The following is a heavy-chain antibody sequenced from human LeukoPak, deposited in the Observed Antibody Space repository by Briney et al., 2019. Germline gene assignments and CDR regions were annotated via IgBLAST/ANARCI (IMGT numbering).Heavy chain of an antibody. J-gene: IGHJ4*02. V-gene: IGHV3-15*01. CDR3: TTDLFFFRALY. CDR1: GFPFKDAW. D-gene: IGHD2-21*01. CDR2: IKSKTDGETT. Sequence: GGSLRLSCAASGFPFKDAWMNWVRQAPGKGLEWVGRIKSKTDGETTDYAAPVRGRFIISRDDSKNALYLQMNSLKTEDTAVYYCTTDLFFFRALYWGQGTLVTVSS.